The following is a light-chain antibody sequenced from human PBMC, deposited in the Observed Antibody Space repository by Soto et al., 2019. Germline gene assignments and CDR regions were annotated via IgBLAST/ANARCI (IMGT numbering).Light chain of an antibody. Sequence: DIVMTQSPDPLAVSLGERATINCKSSQSVLYSSNNKNYLAWYQHKPGQPLKLLIYWASTRESGVPGRFSGSGSGTDFTLTISSLQAEDVAVYYCQQYYSTPWTFGQGTKVEIK. V-gene: IGKV4-1*01. J-gene: IGKJ1*01. CDR1: QSVLYSSNNKNY. CDR2: WAS. CDR3: QQYYSTPWT.